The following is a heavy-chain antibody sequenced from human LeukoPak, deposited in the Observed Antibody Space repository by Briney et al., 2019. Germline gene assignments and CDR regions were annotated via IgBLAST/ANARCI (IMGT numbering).Heavy chain of an antibody. CDR3: ARDSYYSSDY. V-gene: IGHV3-30*02. CDR1: GFTFSNFG. D-gene: IGHD3-22*01. Sequence: GGSLRLSCAASGFTFSNFGMHWVRQAPGRGLEWVAFIRYDGNSKSYLDSVKGRFTVSRDNAKNSLYLQMNSLRAEDTAVYYCARDSYYSSDYWGQGTLVTVSS. J-gene: IGHJ4*02. CDR2: IRYDGNSK.